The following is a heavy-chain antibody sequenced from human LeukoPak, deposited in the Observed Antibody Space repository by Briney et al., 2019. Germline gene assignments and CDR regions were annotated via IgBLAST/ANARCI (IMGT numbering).Heavy chain of an antibody. Sequence: ASVKVSCKASGGTFNSYAISWVRQAPGQGLEWMGWINPNSGGTNYAQKLQGRVTMTTDTSTSTAYMELRSLRSDDTAVYYCARLGTHCSGGSCYLTVDWFDPWGQGTLVTVSS. J-gene: IGHJ5*02. D-gene: IGHD2-15*01. CDR1: GGTFNSYA. V-gene: IGHV1-18*01. CDR2: INPNSGGT. CDR3: ARLGTHCSGGSCYLTVDWFDP.